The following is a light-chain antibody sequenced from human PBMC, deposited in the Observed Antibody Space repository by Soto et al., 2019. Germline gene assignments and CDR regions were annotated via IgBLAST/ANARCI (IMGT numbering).Light chain of an antibody. Sequence: QSVLTQPPSVSGAPGQRVTISCTGSRSNIRAGYDVHWYQQLPGTAPKLLIYGNSNRPSGVPDRFSGSKSGTSASLAITGLQAEYEADYYCQSYDSSLSGYVVFGGGTKLTVL. J-gene: IGLJ2*01. CDR1: RSNIRAGYD. CDR2: GNS. CDR3: QSYDSSLSGYVV. V-gene: IGLV1-40*01.